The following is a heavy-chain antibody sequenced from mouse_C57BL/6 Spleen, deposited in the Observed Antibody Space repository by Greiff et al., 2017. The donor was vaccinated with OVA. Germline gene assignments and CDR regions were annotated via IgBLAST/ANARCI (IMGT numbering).Heavy chain of an antibody. D-gene: IGHD2-4*01. Sequence: VMLVESGPGLVAPSQSLSITCTVSGFSLTSYGVDWVRQSPGKGLEWLGVIWGVGSTNYNSALKSRLSISKDNSKSQVFLKMNSLQTDDTAVYYCASGYDYDGGFAYWGQGTLVTVSA. V-gene: IGHV2-6*01. CDR1: GFSLTSYG. CDR2: IWGVGST. CDR3: ASGYDYDGGFAY. J-gene: IGHJ3*01.